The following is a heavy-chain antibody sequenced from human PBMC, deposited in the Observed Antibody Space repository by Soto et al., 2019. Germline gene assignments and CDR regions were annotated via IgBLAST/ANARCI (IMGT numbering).Heavy chain of an antibody. J-gene: IGHJ4*02. CDR1: GYTFTGYY. CDR2: INPNSGGT. D-gene: IGHD6-13*01. V-gene: IGHV1-2*02. CDR3: AKSAYYYSSSWEDY. Sequence: GASVKVSCKASGYTFTGYYMHWVRQAPGQGLEWMGWINPNSGGTNYAQKFQGRVTMTRDTSISTAYMELSRLRSDDTAVYHCAKSAYYYSSSWEDYWGQGTLVTVSS.